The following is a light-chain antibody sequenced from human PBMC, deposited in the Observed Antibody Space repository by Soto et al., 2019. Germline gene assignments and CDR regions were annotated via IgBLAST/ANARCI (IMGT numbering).Light chain of an antibody. V-gene: IGKV3D-20*01. CDR1: QSVRSSY. J-gene: IGKJ4*01. CDR2: DGS. CDR3: QQYDNSAPIS. Sequence: EIVLTQSPATLSLSPGDRATLSCGASQSVRSSYVAWYQQKAGLAPRLLIYDGSSRASGIPDRFSGSGSGTDFTLTIGRLEPEDFALYYCQQYDNSAPISFGGGTKVEMK.